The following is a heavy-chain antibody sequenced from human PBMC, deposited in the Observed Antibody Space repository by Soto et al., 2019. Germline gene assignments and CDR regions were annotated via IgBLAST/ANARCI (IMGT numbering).Heavy chain of an antibody. CDR2: IYRTGST. CDR1: GGSFTSNNW. D-gene: IGHD1-7*01. Sequence: QVQLQESGPGLVKPSGTLSLTCAVSGGSFTSNNWWTWVRQPPGQGLEWIGEIYRTGSTNYNPSLKSRVTISLDKSENQFSLKVTSLTAADTAVYYCASRDPGTSVDYWGLGTLVTVSS. J-gene: IGHJ4*02. V-gene: IGHV4-4*02. CDR3: ASRDPGTSVDY.